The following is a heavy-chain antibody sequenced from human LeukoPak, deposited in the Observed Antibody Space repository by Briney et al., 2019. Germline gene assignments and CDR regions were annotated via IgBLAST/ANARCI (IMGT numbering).Heavy chain of an antibody. D-gene: IGHD3-9*01. CDR2: VTSYNGDT. J-gene: IGHJ5*02. Sequence: ASVKVSCKASGYTFTSYGVSWVRQAPGQGLEWMGWVTSYNGDTNYAQKFQGRVTMSTDTSTSTAYMELRSLRFDDTAIYYCAKDWHILTGRNCFDPWGQGTLVTVSS. CDR3: AKDWHILTGRNCFDP. CDR1: GYTFTSYG. V-gene: IGHV1-18*01.